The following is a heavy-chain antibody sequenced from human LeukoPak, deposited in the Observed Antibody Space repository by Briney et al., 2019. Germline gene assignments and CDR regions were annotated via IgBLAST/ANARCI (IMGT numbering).Heavy chain of an antibody. CDR1: GFSFNRLG. V-gene: IGHV3-48*04. Sequence: PGGSLRLSGATSGFSFNRLGMNWLRQPPGKGLEWVSYISPRSETIFYAESVQGRFAGSRDDAKGSLYLQMRTLRVQDTAWHYWARIDGPTVFTYYMDLWGKGTTGTVAS. D-gene: IGHD3-16*01. J-gene: IGHJ6*03. CDR3: ARIDGPTVFTYYMDL. CDR2: ISPRSETI.